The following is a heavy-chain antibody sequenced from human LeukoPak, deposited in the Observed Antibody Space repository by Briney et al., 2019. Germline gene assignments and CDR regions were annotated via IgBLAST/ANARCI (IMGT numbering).Heavy chain of an antibody. CDR2: IHYSGST. D-gene: IGHD3-9*01. J-gene: IGHJ4*02. CDR3: ARDVGFFDIDY. CDR1: GGSLSSTVSY. V-gene: IGHV4-39*07. Sequence: SETLSLTCIVSGGSLSSTVSYWGWVRQPPGKGLEWIGSIHYSGSTYYIPSLKSRITISLDMSKNQYSLKLTSVTAADTAVYYCARDVGFFDIDYWGQGILVTVSS.